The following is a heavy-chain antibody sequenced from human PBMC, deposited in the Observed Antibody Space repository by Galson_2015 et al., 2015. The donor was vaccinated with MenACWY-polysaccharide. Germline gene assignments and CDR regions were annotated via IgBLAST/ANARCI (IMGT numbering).Heavy chain of an antibody. D-gene: IGHD3-22*01. CDR2: MNPNSGNT. V-gene: IGHV1-8*01. J-gene: IGHJ5*02. CDR3: ARAPHYYDSSGPNWFDP. Sequence: SVKVSCKASGYTFTSYDINWVRQAPGQGLEWMGWMNPNSGNTGYAQKFQGRVTMTRNTSISTAYMELSSLRSEDTAVYYCARAPHYYDSSGPNWFDPCGQGTLVTVSS. CDR1: GYTFTSYD.